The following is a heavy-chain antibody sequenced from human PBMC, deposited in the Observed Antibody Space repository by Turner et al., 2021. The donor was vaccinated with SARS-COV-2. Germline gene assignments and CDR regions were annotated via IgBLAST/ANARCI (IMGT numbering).Heavy chain of an antibody. V-gene: IGHV3-23*01. CDR2: MSLSGDET. CDR3: AKKGYYYGMDV. J-gene: IGHJ6*02. Sequence: VQLLESGGGVAQPGGSQRPSCAASGFTFANFVMVWVRQAPGKGLEWVSGMSLSGDETWYADSVKGRFTVSRDNSQKIVYLQMSSLRAEDTATYYCAKKGYYYGMDVWGQGTTVIVSS. CDR1: GFTFANFV.